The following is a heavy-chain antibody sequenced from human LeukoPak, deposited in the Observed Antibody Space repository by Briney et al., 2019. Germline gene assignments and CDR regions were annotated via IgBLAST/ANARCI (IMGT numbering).Heavy chain of an antibody. CDR1: GYTFSTYW. D-gene: IGHD5-18*01. CDR3: ARPVGYGKRTINWFDS. Sequence: GESLKISCKASGYTFSTYWIGWVRQMPGKGLEWMGIIYPGDSDTRYSPSFEGQVTISADKSINTAYLQWSSLKAADTAIYYCARPVGYGKRTINWFDSWGQGTLVTVSS. V-gene: IGHV5-51*01. CDR2: IYPGDSDT. J-gene: IGHJ5*01.